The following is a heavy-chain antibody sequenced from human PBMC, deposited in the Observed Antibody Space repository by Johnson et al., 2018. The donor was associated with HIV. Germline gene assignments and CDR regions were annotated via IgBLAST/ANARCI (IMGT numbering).Heavy chain of an antibody. D-gene: IGHD4-23*01. J-gene: IGHJ3*02. CDR2: ISYDGSNK. CDR3: ARVRYGGNSRSNAFDI. Sequence: VQLLESGGGLVQPGGSLRLSCVVSGFTFSSHGMHWVRQAPGRGLEWVAVISYDGSNKYYADSVKGRFTVSRDYSKSTLYLQMISQRAEETALYYCARVRYGGNSRSNAFDIWGQGTMVTVSS. V-gene: IGHV3-30*19. CDR1: GFTFSSHG.